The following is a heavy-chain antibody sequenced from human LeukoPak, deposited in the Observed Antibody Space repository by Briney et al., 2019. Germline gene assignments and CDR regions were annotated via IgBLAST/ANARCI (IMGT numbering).Heavy chain of an antibody. CDR3: ARQTRRYDSSGYRYFDY. D-gene: IGHD3-22*01. CDR1: GGSISSSSYY. V-gene: IGHV4-39*01. Sequence: SETLSLTCTVSGGSISSSSYYWGWIRQPPGKGLEWIGSIYYSGSTYYNPSLKSRVTISADTSKNQFSLKLSSVTAADTAVYYCARQTRRYDSSGYRYFDYWGQGTLVTVSS. J-gene: IGHJ4*02. CDR2: IYYSGST.